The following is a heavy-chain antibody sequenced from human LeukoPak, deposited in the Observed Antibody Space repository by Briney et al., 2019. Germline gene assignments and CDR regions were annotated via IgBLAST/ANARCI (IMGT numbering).Heavy chain of an antibody. V-gene: IGHV3-74*01. J-gene: IGHJ5*02. D-gene: IGHD3-10*01. CDR1: GFTFSNYY. CDR3: AKGGIFRGASFDP. Sequence: GGSLRLSCAASGFTFSNYYVHWVRQPPGRGLVWVSRINSDGGDTGYVDSVKGRFTISRDNAKNTVYLQMNSLRAEDTAVYYCAKGGIFRGASFDPWGQGTLVTVSS. CDR2: INSDGGDT.